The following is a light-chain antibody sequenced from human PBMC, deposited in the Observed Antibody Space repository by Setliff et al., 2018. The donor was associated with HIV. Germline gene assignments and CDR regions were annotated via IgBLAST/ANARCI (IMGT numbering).Light chain of an antibody. CDR3: CSYAGRYTYI. CDR1: SSDVGAYNY. CDR2: DVT. V-gene: IGLV2-11*01. J-gene: IGLJ1*01. Sequence: QSVLTQPRSVSGSPGQSVTISCTGSSSDVGAYNYVSWYQQHPGKAPKLMIYDVTKRPSGVPDRFSGSKSGNTASLTISGLQAEGEADYYCCSYAGRYTYIFGTGTKVTVL.